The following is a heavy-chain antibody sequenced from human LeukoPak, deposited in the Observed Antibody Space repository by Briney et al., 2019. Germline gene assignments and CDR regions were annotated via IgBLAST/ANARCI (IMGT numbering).Heavy chain of an antibody. D-gene: IGHD4-17*01. V-gene: IGHV4-4*07. CDR2: IYTSGST. Sequence: SQTLSLTCPVSGGSICSYYWSWIRQPAGQGLEWIGRIYTSGSTNYNPSLKNRVTMSVDTSKNQFSLKLSSVTAADTAVYYCAREPTVTLIDYWGQGTLVTVSS. J-gene: IGHJ4*02. CDR3: AREPTVTLIDY. CDR1: GGSICSYY.